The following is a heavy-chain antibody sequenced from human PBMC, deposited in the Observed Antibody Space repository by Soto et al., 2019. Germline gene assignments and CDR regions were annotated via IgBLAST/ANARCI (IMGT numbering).Heavy chain of an antibody. CDR1: GFTFSSYS. Sequence: GGSLRLSCAASGFTFSSYSMNWVRQAPGKGLEWVSSISSSSSYIYYADSGKGRFTISRDKAKNSLYLQMNSLRAEDTAVYYCARDRLRGVGYYMDVWGKGTTVTVSS. CDR3: ARDRLRGVGYYMDV. J-gene: IGHJ6*03. D-gene: IGHD3-10*01. V-gene: IGHV3-21*01. CDR2: ISSSSSYI.